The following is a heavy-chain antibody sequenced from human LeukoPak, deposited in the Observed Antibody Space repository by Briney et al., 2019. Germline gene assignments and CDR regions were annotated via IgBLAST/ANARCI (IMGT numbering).Heavy chain of an antibody. V-gene: IGHV3-23*01. Sequence: GGSLLISCAASGFSFNDYAINWVRRAPGKGLEWVSVIIGGTGGSTYYADSVKGRFTISRDNSKNTLYLQMNSLRAEDTAVYYCAKRGSSSWAQCDYWGQGTLVTVSS. CDR3: AKRGSSSWAQCDY. D-gene: IGHD6-13*01. CDR1: GFSFNDYA. CDR2: IIGGTGGST. J-gene: IGHJ4*02.